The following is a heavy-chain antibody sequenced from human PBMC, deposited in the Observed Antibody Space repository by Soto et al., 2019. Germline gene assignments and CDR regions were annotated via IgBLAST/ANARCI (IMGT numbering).Heavy chain of an antibody. J-gene: IGHJ4*02. V-gene: IGHV1-69*04. CDR3: ARGLGTTVVTPLFY. D-gene: IGHD4-17*01. CDR2: IIPILGIA. Sequence: QVQLVQSGAEVKKPGSSVKVSCKASGGTFSSYAISWVRQAPGQGLEWMGRIIPILGIANYAQKFQGRVTITADKSTSTAYMELSSLRSEDTAVYYCARGLGTTVVTPLFYWGQGTLVTVSS. CDR1: GGTFSSYA.